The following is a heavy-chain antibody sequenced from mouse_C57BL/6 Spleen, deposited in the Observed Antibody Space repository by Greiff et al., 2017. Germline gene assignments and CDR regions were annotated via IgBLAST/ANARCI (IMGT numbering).Heavy chain of an antibody. CDR2: ISDGGSYT. CDR3: AREYDRRYFDV. V-gene: IGHV5-4*01. Sequence: EVKVVESGGGLVKPGGSLKLSCAASGFTFSSYAMSWVRQTPEKRLEWVATISDGGSYTYYPANVKGRFTISRDNAKNNLYLQMSHLKSEDTAMYYCAREYDRRYFDVWGTGTTVTVSS. J-gene: IGHJ1*03. CDR1: GFTFSSYA. D-gene: IGHD2-14*01.